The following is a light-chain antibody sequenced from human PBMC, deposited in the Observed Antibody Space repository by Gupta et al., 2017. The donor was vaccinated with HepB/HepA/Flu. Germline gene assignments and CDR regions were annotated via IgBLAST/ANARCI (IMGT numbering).Light chain of an antibody. V-gene: IGKV1-39*01. CDR3: QQYNTAPYT. Sequence: DIQMTPSPSSLSASVGERVTITCRASQNINNYVNWYQQMPGKAPKLLIHSASSLQSGVPARFSGGGFGTDFSLTISNLQPEDFVTYYCQQYNTAPYTFGQGT. J-gene: IGKJ2*01. CDR1: QNINNY. CDR2: SAS.